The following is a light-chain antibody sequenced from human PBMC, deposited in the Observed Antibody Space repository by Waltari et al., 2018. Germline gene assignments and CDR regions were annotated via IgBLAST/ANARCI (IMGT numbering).Light chain of an antibody. Sequence: DIVMTQSPDSLAVSLGERVTINCKSSQSLLYNSNDKNYLAWYQQKPGQPPKLLCYWASTRYSGVPDRFSGSGSATDFTLTISSLQAEDVAVYYCQQYYSRRTFGQGTRVEIK. CDR2: WAS. CDR3: QQYYSRRT. CDR1: QSLLYNSNDKNY. J-gene: IGKJ1*01. V-gene: IGKV4-1*01.